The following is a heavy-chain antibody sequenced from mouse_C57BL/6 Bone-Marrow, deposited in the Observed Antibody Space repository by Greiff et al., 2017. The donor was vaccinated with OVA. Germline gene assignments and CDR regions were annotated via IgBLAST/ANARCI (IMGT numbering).Heavy chain of an antibody. V-gene: IGHV10-1*01. CDR1: GFSFNTYA. Sequence: EVMLVESGGGLVQPKGSLKLSCAASGFSFNTYAMNWVRQAPGKGLEWVARIRSKSNNYATYSADSVKDRFTISRDDSESMLYLQMNNLKTEDTAMYYCVGPFYYDYDGSLAWFAYWGQGTLVTVSA. CDR3: VGPFYYDYDGSLAWFAY. CDR2: IRSKSNNYAT. D-gene: IGHD2-4*01. J-gene: IGHJ3*01.